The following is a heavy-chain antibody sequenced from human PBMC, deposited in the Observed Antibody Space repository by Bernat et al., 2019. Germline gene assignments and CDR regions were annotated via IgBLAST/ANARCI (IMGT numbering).Heavy chain of an antibody. D-gene: IGHD6-19*01. CDR3: ARQRYSFGWFGDY. CDR1: GGSISSSIYY. CDR2: IYYSGST. Sequence: QLQLQESGPRLVKPSETLSLTCTVSGGSISSSIYYWGWIRQPPGKGLEWIGSIYYSGSTYYNPSLKSRVTLSVDTSKNQFSLRLSSVTATDTAVYYCARQRYSFGWFGDYWGQGTLVTVSS. V-gene: IGHV4-39*01. J-gene: IGHJ4*02.